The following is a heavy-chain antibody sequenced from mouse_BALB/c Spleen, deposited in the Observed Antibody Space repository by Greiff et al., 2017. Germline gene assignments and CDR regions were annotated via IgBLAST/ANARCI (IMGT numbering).Heavy chain of an antibody. CDR1: GFTFSSYA. CDR3: ARGRYGNYEGYAMDY. V-gene: IGHV5-6-5*01. J-gene: IGHJ4*01. CDR2: ISSGGST. D-gene: IGHD2-1*01. Sequence: EVKVEESGGGLVKPGGSLKLSCAASGFTFSSYAMSWVRQTPEKRLEWVASISSGGSTYYPDSVKGRFTISRDNARNILYLQMSSLRSEDTAMYYCARGRYGNYEGYAMDYWGQGTSVTVSS.